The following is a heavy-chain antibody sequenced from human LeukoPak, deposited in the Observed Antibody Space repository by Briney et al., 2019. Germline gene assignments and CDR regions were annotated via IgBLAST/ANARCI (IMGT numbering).Heavy chain of an antibody. D-gene: IGHD3-9*01. V-gene: IGHV3-23*01. CDR1: GFSFSNYA. J-gene: IGHJ4*02. CDR2: ISGRSDNT. CDR3: AKWGDYDVLAGYYVSDF. Sequence: PGASLRLSCAASGFSFSNYAMYWVSQAPGKGLEWVSAISGRSDNTYYADSVKGRFTLSRDSSKNTLYLQMNSLRADDTAVYYCAKWGDYDVLAGYYVSDFWGQGTLVTVSS.